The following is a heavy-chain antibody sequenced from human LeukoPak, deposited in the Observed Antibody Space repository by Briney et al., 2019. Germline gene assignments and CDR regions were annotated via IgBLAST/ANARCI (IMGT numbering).Heavy chain of an antibody. CDR1: GYTFTSYG. V-gene: IGHV1-18*01. J-gene: IGHJ4*02. CDR3: ARDRDYDFWSGYSVY. CDR2: ISAYNGNT. Sequence: GASVKVSCKASGYTFTSYGISWVRQAPGQGLEWMGWISAYNGNTNYAQKLQGRVTMTTDTSTSTAYMELRSLRSDDTAVYYCARDRDYDFWSGYSVYRGQGTLVTVSS. D-gene: IGHD3-3*01.